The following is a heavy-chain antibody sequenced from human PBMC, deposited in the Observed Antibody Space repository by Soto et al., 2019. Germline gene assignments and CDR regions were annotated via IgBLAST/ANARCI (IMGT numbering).Heavy chain of an antibody. J-gene: IGHJ4*02. Sequence: HVQLVQSGGELKKPGASVKVSCKSSGYTFTNYAISWVRQAPGRGLEWMRWVNTYNGNPNYAKIFKGRVTMTTDTSTGTAYMERRSLKSDDLAIYYRARDSQYSTSWQRFDSWGQGTLVTVSS. V-gene: IGHV1-18*03. CDR2: VNTYNGNP. CDR1: GYTFTNYA. D-gene: IGHD6-13*01. CDR3: ARDSQYSTSWQRFDS.